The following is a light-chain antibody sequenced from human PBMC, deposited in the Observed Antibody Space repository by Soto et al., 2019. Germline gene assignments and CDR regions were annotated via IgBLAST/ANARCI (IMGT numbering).Light chain of an antibody. CDR2: WAS. CDR3: QQYNSYSQT. Sequence: VLTPSPDSLAVSLGERATITCRSSQTLLCSSNNRNFLAWYQQRPGQPPQLLMYWASTRESGVPDRFSGSGSGTEFTLTISSLQPDDFATYYCQQYNSYSQTFGQGTKVDIK. V-gene: IGKV4-1*01. J-gene: IGKJ1*01. CDR1: QTLLCSSNNRNF.